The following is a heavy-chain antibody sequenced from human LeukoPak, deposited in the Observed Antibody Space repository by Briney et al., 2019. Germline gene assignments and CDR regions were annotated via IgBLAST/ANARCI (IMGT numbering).Heavy chain of an antibody. D-gene: IGHD1-1*01. Sequence: TGGSLRLFCAASGFTFSDYDMHWVRQATGKGLEWVSAIGTAGDTYYTGSVKGRFTISRENAKNSLYLQMNSLRAGDTAVYYCVRVAKERVGGVYYFDYWGQGTPVTVSS. CDR2: IGTAGDT. V-gene: IGHV3-13*01. CDR1: GFTFSDYD. J-gene: IGHJ4*02. CDR3: VRVAKERVGGVYYFDY.